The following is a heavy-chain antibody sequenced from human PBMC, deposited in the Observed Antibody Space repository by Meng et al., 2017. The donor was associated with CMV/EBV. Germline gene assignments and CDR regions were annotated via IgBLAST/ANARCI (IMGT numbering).Heavy chain of an antibody. D-gene: IGHD3-3*01. CDR1: GGSISSSSYY. CDR2: IYYSGRT. CDR3: ARDEYFDFWSGYYTPSYYYGMDV. J-gene: IGHJ6*02. Sequence: SETLSLTCTVSGGSISSSSYYWGWFRQPPGKGLEWTGSIYYSGRTYYNPSLKSRVTISVDTSKNQFSLKLSSVTAADTAVYYCARDEYFDFWSGYYTPSYYYGMDVWGQGTTVTVSS. V-gene: IGHV4-39*07.